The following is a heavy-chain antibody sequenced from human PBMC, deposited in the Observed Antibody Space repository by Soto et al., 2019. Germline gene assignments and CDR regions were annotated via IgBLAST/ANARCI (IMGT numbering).Heavy chain of an antibody. Sequence: PSQTLSLTCAISGDSVSSNSAAWNWIRQSPSRGLEWLGRTYYRSKWYNDYAVSVKSRITINPDTSKNQFSLQLNSVTPEDTAVYYCARAGSNWNYVSDAFDIWCQGTMVTLSS. CDR1: GDSVSSNSAA. D-gene: IGHD1-7*01. CDR2: TYYRSKWYN. V-gene: IGHV6-1*01. J-gene: IGHJ3*02. CDR3: ARAGSNWNYVSDAFDI.